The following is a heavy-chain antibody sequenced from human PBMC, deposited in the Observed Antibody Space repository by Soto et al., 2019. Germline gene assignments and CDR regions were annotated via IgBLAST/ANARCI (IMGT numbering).Heavy chain of an antibody. V-gene: IGHV4-39*01. CDR3: ATFRGMTTATTERSFDY. D-gene: IGHD4-17*01. CDR2: IHHSGST. J-gene: IGHJ4*02. CDR1: GGSISNYY. Sequence: SETLSLTCTVSGGSISNYYWGWIRQPPGKGLEWAASIHHSGSTFYNPSLKSRVVISVDTSKNQLSLKLNSVTAADAAVYYCATFRGMTTATTERSFDYWGQGTLVTVSS.